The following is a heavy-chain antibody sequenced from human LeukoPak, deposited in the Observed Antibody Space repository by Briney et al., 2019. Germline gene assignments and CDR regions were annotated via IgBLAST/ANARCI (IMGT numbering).Heavy chain of an antibody. CDR1: GYTFTIYG. V-gene: IGHV1-18*01. CDR2: ISAYGNT. CDR3: ARGIIGYYFDY. D-gene: IGHD2-15*01. J-gene: IGHJ4*02. Sequence: ASVNVSCKTSGYTFTIYGISWVRLAPGQGLEWMGLISAYGNTNYAQNLQGRVTMTTDTSTSTAYMELRSLRSDDTAVYYCARGIIGYYFDYWGQGTLVTVSS.